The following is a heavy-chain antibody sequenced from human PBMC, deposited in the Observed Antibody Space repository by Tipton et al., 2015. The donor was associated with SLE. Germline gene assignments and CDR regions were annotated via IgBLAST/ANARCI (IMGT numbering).Heavy chain of an antibody. J-gene: IGHJ5*02. CDR2: INHSGST. CDR1: GYSISSGYY. CDR3: AREASYCGGDCYPSWFDP. D-gene: IGHD2-21*01. Sequence: TLSLTCTVSGYSISSGYYWSWIRQPPGKGLEWIGEINHSGSTNYNPSLKSRVTISVDTSKNQFSLKLSSVTAADTAVYYCAREASYCGGDCYPSWFDPWGQGTLVTVSS. V-gene: IGHV4-38-2*02.